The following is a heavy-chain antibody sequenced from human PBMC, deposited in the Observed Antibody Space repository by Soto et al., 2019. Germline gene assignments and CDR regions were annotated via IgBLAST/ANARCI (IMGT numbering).Heavy chain of an antibody. CDR3: AASGPRLGLFDY. V-gene: IGHV3-23*01. CDR2: ISGSGGST. Sequence: EVQLLESGGGLVQPGGSLRLSCAASGFTFSSYAMSWVRQAPGKGLEWVSAISGSGGSTYYADSVKGRFTISRDNSKNPLYLQMNSLRAEDTAVYYCAASGPRLGLFDYWGQGTLVTVSS. D-gene: IGHD6-6*01. CDR1: GFTFSSYA. J-gene: IGHJ4*02.